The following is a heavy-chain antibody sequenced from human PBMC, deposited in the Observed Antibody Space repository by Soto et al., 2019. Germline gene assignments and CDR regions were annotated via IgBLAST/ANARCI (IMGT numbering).Heavy chain of an antibody. Sequence: PGGSLRLSCAASGFTFSSYAMSWVRQAPGKGLEWVSAISGSGGSTYYADSVKGRFTISRDNSKNTLYLQMNSLRAEDTAVYYCARDVIVSCSGCGMDVWGQGTTVTVSS. V-gene: IGHV3-23*01. CDR1: GFTFSSYA. CDR3: ARDVIVSCSGCGMDV. D-gene: IGHD6-19*01. J-gene: IGHJ6*02. CDR2: ISGSGGST.